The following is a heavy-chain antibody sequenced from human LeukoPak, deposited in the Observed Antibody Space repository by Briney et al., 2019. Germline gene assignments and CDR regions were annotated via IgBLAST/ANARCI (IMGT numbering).Heavy chain of an antibody. J-gene: IGHJ4*02. D-gene: IGHD3-9*01. V-gene: IGHV3-21*01. Sequence: PGRSLRLSCAASGFTFSSYAMHWVRQAPGKGLEWVSSISSSSSYIYYADSVKGRFTISRDNAKNSLYLQMNSLRAEDTAVYYCASPVITTGYQPGYWGQGTLVTVSS. CDR1: GFTFSSYA. CDR2: ISSSSSYI. CDR3: ASPVITTGYQPGY.